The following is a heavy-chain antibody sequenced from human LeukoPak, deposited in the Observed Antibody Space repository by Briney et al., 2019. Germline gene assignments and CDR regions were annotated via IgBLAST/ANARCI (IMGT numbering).Heavy chain of an antibody. CDR2: ISGSGGSK. CDR3: AKDPVLRYFDWLFPDGTYFDY. CDR1: GFTFSSYA. D-gene: IGHD3-9*01. V-gene: IGHV3-23*01. Sequence: GGSLRLSCAASGFTFSSYAMSWVRQAPGKGLEWVSAISGSGGSKYYADSVKGRFTISRDNSKNTLYLQMNSLRAEDTAVYYCAKDPVLRYFDWLFPDGTYFDYWGQGTLVTVSS. J-gene: IGHJ4*02.